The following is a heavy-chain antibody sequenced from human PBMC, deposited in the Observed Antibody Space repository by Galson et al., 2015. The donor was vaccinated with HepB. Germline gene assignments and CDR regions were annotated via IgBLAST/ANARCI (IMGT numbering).Heavy chain of an antibody. J-gene: IGHJ5*02. D-gene: IGHD3-10*01. CDR1: GFTFSASG. CDR2: IRIKANGYAT. CDR3: GSGSYYNGWFDP. Sequence: SLRLSCAASGFTFSASGMHWVRQASGKGLEWLGRIRIKANGYATDYAASVKGRFTISRDDSKNTLYLQMNSLKTEDTAVYYCGSGSYYNGWFDPWGQGTLVTVSS. V-gene: IGHV3-73*01.